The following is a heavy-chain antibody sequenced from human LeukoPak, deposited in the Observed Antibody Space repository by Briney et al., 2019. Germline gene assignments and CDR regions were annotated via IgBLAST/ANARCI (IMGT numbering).Heavy chain of an antibody. CDR3: ARDNSVGDIAWWFDP. CDR2: ISGYNGKT. CDR1: GYTFNTYG. V-gene: IGHV1-18*01. D-gene: IGHD3-16*02. Sequence: ASVKVSCKASGYTFNTYGITWVRQAPGQGLEWMGWISGYNGKTKYAQKLQDRVTMTTDTSTTTAYMELSSLRSEDTAVYYCARDNSVGDIAWWFDPWGQGTLVAVSS. J-gene: IGHJ5*02.